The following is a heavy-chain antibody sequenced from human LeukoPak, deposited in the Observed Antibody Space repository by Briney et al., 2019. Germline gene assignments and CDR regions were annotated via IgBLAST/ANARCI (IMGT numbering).Heavy chain of an antibody. V-gene: IGHV4-59*12. CDR2: IYHSGST. CDR1: GGSISSYY. D-gene: IGHD2-2*01. Sequence: SETLSLTCTVSGGSISSYYWSWIRQPPGKGLEWIGYIYHSGSTYYNPSLKSRVTISVDRSKNQFSLKLSSVTAADTAVYYCARGYCSSTSCPWHYGMDVWGQGTTVTVSS. CDR3: ARGYCSSTSCPWHYGMDV. J-gene: IGHJ6*02.